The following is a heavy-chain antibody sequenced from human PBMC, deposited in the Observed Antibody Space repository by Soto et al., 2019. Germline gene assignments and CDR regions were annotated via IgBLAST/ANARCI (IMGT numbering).Heavy chain of an antibody. J-gene: IGHJ5*02. D-gene: IGHD6-13*01. V-gene: IGHV3-21*01. CDR1: GFTFSSYS. Sequence: PGGSLRLSCAASGFTFSSYSMNWVRQAPGKGLEWVSSISSSSSYIYYADSVKGRFTISRDNAKNSLYLQMNSLRAEDTAVYYCARDFGSWQNWLDPWGQGTLVTVSS. CDR3: ARDFGSWQNWLDP. CDR2: ISSSSSYI.